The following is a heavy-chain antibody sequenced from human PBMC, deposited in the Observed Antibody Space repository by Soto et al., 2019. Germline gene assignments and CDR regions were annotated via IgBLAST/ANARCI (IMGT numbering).Heavy chain of an antibody. CDR3: ARWKYIYADLPGDWLDS. D-gene: IGHD3-16*01. J-gene: IGHJ5*01. CDR2: IYRSGST. V-gene: IGHV4-61*01. Sequence: QVQLQESGPGLVRPSETLSLTCTVSGASLTSGSYYWSWVRQPPGKGLEWIAYIYRSGSTNYNPSRKSRATISVDTSKNQFSLRLSSVTPADTAMYDCARWKYIYADLPGDWLDSWGQGTLVTVSS. CDR1: GASLTSGSYY.